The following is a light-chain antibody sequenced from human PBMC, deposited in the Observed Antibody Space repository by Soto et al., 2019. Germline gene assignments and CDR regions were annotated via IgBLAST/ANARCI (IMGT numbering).Light chain of an antibody. CDR2: GAS. CDR3: QQYGSSGT. J-gene: IGKJ1*01. V-gene: IGKV3-20*01. CDR1: QSVSSSY. Sequence: EIVLTQSPGTLSLSPLEIATLSCMASQSVSSSYLAWYQQKPGQAPRLLIYGASNRATGIPDRFSGSGSGTDFTLTISRLEPEDFAVYYCQQYGSSGTFGQGTKVDIK.